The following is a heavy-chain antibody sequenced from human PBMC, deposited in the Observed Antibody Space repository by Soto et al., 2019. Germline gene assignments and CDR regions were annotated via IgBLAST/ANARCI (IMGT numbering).Heavy chain of an antibody. CDR2: IYYSGST. J-gene: IGHJ6*02. D-gene: IGHD3-3*01. Sequence: SETLSLTCTVSGGSISSSSYYWGWVRQPPGKGLEWIGSIYYSGSTYYNPSLKSRVTISVDTSKNQFSLKLSSVTAADTAVYYCARPYDFWSLYGMDVWGQGTTVTVSS. V-gene: IGHV4-39*01. CDR1: GGSISSSSYY. CDR3: ARPYDFWSLYGMDV.